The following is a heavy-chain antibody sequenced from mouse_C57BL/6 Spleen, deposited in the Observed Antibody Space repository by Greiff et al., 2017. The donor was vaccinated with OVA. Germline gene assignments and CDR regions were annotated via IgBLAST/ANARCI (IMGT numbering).Heavy chain of an antibody. CDR1: GFTFSDYG. V-gene: IGHV5-17*01. J-gene: IGHJ4*01. Sequence: EVMVVESGGGLVKPGGSLKLSCAASGFTFSDYGMHWVRQAPEKGLEWVAYISSGSSTIYYADTVKGRFTISRDNAKNTLFLQMTSLRSEDTAMYYCARGTYDYYAMDYWGQGTSVTVSS. D-gene: IGHD2-12*01. CDR2: ISSGSSTI. CDR3: ARGTYDYYAMDY.